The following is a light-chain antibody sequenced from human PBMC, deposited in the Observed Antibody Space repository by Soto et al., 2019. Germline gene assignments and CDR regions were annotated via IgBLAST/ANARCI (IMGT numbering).Light chain of an antibody. CDR1: QSVSSDY. CDR3: QHYDRSAPIT. CDR2: GAS. J-gene: IGKJ5*01. V-gene: IGKV3-20*01. Sequence: EIVLTQSPGTLSLSPGERATLYCRASQSVSSDYLAWYQLKPGQAPRLLIYGASSRATGIPDRFSGSGSGTDFTLTISRLEPEDFAVYCCQHYDRSAPITFGQGTRLEIK.